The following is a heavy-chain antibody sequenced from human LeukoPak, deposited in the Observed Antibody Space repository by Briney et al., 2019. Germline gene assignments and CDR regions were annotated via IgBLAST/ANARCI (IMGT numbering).Heavy chain of an antibody. V-gene: IGHV3-11*06. CDR1: GFTLSVYY. J-gene: IGHJ3*02. CDR2: ISSSMNYT. CDR3: ARDRETYYDILTGYYTLGDAFDI. D-gene: IGHD3-9*01. Sequence: GGSLRLSCAASGFTLSVYYMSWVCAAPGEGLERVSYISSSMNYTNYADSVKGRFTIYRDNAKNTLYLQMNSLRAQDTAVYYCARDRETYYDILTGYYTLGDAFDIWGQGTMVTVSS.